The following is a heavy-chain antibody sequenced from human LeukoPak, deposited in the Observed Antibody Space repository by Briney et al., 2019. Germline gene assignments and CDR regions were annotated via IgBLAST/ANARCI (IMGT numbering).Heavy chain of an antibody. Sequence: PGGSLRLSCAASGFTFSTYSMNWVRQAPGKGLEWVSYISSSSVTVYYADSVKGRFTICRDNAKNSLYLQMNSLRAEDTDVYYCARGGLSSAASFDYWGQGTLVTVSS. CDR1: GFTFSTYS. J-gene: IGHJ4*02. CDR2: ISSSSVTV. V-gene: IGHV3-48*01. D-gene: IGHD6-19*01. CDR3: ARGGLSSAASFDY.